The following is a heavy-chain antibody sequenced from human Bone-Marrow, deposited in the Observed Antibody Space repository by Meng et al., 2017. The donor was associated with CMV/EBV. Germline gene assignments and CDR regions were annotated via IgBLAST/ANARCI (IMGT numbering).Heavy chain of an antibody. CDR2: IIPIFGTA. J-gene: IGHJ6*02. CDR3: ARGTQITIFGVVTRYGMDV. Sequence: SVKVSCKASGGTFSSYAISWVRQAPGQGLEWMGGIIPIFGTANYAQKFQGRVTITTDESTSTAYMELSSLRSEDTAVYYCARGTQITIFGVVTRYGMDVWGQGTTLTVSS. V-gene: IGHV1-69*05. CDR1: GGTFSSYA. D-gene: IGHD3-3*01.